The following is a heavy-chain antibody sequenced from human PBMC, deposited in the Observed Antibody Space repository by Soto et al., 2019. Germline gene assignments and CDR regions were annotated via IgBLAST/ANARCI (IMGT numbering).Heavy chain of an antibody. CDR2: IRDRAYNYAT. D-gene: IGHD3-10*01. Sequence: EVLLVESGGGVVQPGGSLKLSCAASGFVFKDSSIHWVRQASGKGLEWVGRIRDRAYNYATAYTASVKGRFTISRDDSNNTAYLQMTSLKTEDTAIYYCTRLIIAAQDYWGQGTLVTVSS. V-gene: IGHV3-73*01. J-gene: IGHJ4*02. CDR3: TRLIIAAQDY. CDR1: GFVFKDSS.